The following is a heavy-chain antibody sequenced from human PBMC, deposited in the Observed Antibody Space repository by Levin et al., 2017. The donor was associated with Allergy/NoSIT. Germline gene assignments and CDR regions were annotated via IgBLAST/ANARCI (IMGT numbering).Heavy chain of an antibody. CDR3: ERIKDGYIHLYYYYGMDV. J-gene: IGHJ6*02. CDR1: GFTFGNYW. D-gene: IGHD5-24*01. CDR2: IGLDGSEK. V-gene: IGHV3-7*01. Sequence: GGSLRLSCVASGFTFGNYWMSWVRQAPGKGLEWVANIGLDGSEKNYVDSVKGRFTISRDNAKNSLYLQLNSLRVEDTAVYYCERIKDGYIHLYYYYGMDVWGQGTEVTVSS.